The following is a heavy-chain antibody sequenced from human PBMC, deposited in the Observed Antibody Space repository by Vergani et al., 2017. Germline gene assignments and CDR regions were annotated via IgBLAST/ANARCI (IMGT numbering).Heavy chain of an antibody. CDR2: ISSSSSYI. CDR1: GFTFSNAW. J-gene: IGHJ6*02. D-gene: IGHD6-19*01. Sequence: EVQLVESGGGLVKPGGSLRLSCAASGFTFSNAWMSWVRQAPGKGLEWVSSISSSSSYIYYADSVKGRFTISRDNAKNSLYLQMNSLRAEDTAVYYCARKQQWLVNYYYYYGMDVWGQGTTVTVSS. V-gene: IGHV3-21*01. CDR3: ARKQQWLVNYYYYYGMDV.